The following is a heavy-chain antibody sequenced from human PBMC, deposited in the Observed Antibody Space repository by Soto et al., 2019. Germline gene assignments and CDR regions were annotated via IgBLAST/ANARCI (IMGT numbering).Heavy chain of an antibody. Sequence: GGSLRLSCAASGFTFSSYAMSWVRQAPGKGLEWVAIITRNGGGTYYADSVKGRFTISRDNATNTLYLQMNSLRAEDTAVYYCAREGTRWPDYFDYWGQGTLVTVSS. CDR2: ITRNGGGT. V-gene: IGHV3-7*01. CDR3: AREGTRWPDYFDY. J-gene: IGHJ4*02. CDR1: GFTFSSYA. D-gene: IGHD2-2*01.